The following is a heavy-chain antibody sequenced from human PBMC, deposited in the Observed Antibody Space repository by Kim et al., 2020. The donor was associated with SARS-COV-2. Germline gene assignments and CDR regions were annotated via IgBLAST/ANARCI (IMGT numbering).Heavy chain of an antibody. V-gene: IGHV3-74*01. CDR3: ARRAYTSGWWYFDY. Sequence: YGASVKGRFTLSRDNAKNTLYLQMNSLRAEDTAVYYCARRAYTSGWWYFDYWGQGTLVTVSS. D-gene: IGHD6-19*01. J-gene: IGHJ4*02.